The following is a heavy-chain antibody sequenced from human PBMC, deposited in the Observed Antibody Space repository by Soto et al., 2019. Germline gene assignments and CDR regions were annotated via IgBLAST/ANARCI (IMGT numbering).Heavy chain of an antibody. J-gene: IGHJ4*02. CDR3: ARSNAGYSYGYLDY. CDR1: GGSISSGGYY. Sequence: SETLSLTCTVSGGSISSGGYYWSWIRQHPGKGLERIGYIYYSGSTYYNPSLKSRVTISVDTSKNQFSLKLSSVTAADTAVYYCARSNAGYSYGYLDYWGQGTLVTVSS. D-gene: IGHD5-18*01. V-gene: IGHV4-31*03. CDR2: IYYSGST.